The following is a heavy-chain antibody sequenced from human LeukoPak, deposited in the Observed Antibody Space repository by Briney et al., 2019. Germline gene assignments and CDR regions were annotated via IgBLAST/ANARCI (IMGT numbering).Heavy chain of an antibody. CDR1: GGSFSDYY. CDR3: ARDDDGEIVY. J-gene: IGHJ4*02. V-gene: IGHV4-34*01. D-gene: IGHD4-17*01. CDR2: ITHSGST. Sequence: SETLSLTCAVYGGSFSDYYWSWIRQPPGKGLEWIGEITHSGSTNYNPSLKSRVTISTDTSKNQFSLNLRSVTAADTAVYYCARDDDGEIVYWGQGTLVTVSS.